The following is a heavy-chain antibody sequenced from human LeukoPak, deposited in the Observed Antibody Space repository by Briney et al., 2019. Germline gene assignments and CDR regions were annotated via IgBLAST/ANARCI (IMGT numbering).Heavy chain of an antibody. CDR3: AREYSDYGYYYNMEV. V-gene: IGHV3-23*01. Sequence: PGGSLRLSCAASGFTFVSYAMSWVRQVPGKGLEWVSAISGSGSDTYYADSVKGRFTISRDNSNNTLYLQMNSLRAEDTAVYYCAREYSDYGYYYNMEVWGQGTTVTVSS. D-gene: IGHD5-12*01. CDR1: GFTFVSYA. CDR2: ISGSGSDT. J-gene: IGHJ6*02.